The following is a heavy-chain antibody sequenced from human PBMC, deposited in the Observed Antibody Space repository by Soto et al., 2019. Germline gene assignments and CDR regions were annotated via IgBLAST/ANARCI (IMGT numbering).Heavy chain of an antibody. CDR2: VSSVGDST. Sequence: GGSLRLSCEASGFSFSDDWMHWVRQAPGKGLVWVSSVSSVGDSTDYADSVKGRFTISRDNAKNTLYLQMNSLGAEDTAVYYCVRGKYSGSYFFDYWGQGTLVTVSS. CDR1: GFSFSDDW. V-gene: IGHV3-74*01. J-gene: IGHJ4*02. D-gene: IGHD1-26*01. CDR3: VRGKYSGSYFFDY.